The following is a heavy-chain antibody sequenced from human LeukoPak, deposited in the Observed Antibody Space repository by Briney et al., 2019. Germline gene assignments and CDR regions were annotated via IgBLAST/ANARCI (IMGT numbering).Heavy chain of an antibody. CDR2: ITSSGAT. CDR1: GLVFNDAW. V-gene: IGHV3-15*01. D-gene: IGHD4-17*01. CDR3: TWMATVRTVDF. Sequence: GGSLGLSCVVSGLVFNDAWMSWVRQAPGKGLEWVGRITSSGATDYAAPVKGRFSISRDNSKSTFYLQMNSLETDDTAMYYCTWMATVRTVDFWGQGTLVTVSS. J-gene: IGHJ4*02.